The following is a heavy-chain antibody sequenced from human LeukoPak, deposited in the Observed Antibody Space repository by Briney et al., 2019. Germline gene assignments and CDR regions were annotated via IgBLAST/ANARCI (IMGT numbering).Heavy chain of an antibody. CDR2: IYYSGST. CDR3: ARRVVLPRRDAFDI. CDR1: GGSISSSSYY. Sequence: PSETLSLTCTVSGGSISSSSYYWGWIRQPPGKGLEWIGSIYYSGSTYYNPSLKSRVTISVDTSKNQFSLKLSSVTAADTAVYYCARRVVLPRRDAFDIWGQGTMVTVSS. V-gene: IGHV4-39*01. J-gene: IGHJ3*02. D-gene: IGHD2-8*01.